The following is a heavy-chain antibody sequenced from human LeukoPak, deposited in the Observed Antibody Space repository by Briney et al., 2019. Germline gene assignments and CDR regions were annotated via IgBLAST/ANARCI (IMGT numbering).Heavy chain of an antibody. CDR2: IKQDGSEK. CDR3: ARMGANDYGDY. J-gene: IGHJ4*02. CDR1: GFTFNNYW. Sequence: PGGSLRLSCAASGFTFNNYWMSWVRQAPGKGLEWVANIKQDGSEKYYVDSVKGRFTISRDNAKNSLYLQMNSLRAEDTAVYYCARMGANDYGDYWGQGTLVTVSS. V-gene: IGHV3-7*01. D-gene: IGHD3-16*01.